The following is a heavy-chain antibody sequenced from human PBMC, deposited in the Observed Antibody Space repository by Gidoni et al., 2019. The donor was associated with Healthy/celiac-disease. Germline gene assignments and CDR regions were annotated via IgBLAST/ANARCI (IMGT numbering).Heavy chain of an antibody. D-gene: IGHD3-10*01. CDR1: GFTFSSYE. J-gene: IGHJ3*02. V-gene: IGHV3-48*03. CDR2: ISSSGSTI. CDR3: ARDIGAFDI. Sequence: EVQLVESGGGLVQPGGSLRLSCAASGFTFSSYELNWVRQAPGKGLEWVSYISSSGSTIYYADSVKGRFTISRDNAKNSLYLQMNSLGAEDTAVYYCARDIGAFDIWGQGTMVTVSS.